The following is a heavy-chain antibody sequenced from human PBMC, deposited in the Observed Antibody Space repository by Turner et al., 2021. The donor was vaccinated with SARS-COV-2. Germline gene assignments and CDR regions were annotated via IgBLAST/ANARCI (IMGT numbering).Heavy chain of an antibody. V-gene: IGHV1-24*01. D-gene: IGHD6-19*01. Sequence: QVQLVQSGAEVKKPGASVKVTCKVSGYTLTALSMHWVRQAPGKGLEWMGGFDPEYGETIYAQKFQGRVTMTEDTSTDTAYMELSSLRSEDTAVYYCATCSAVAGTPKFYYYYYGIDVWGQGTTVTVSS. CDR2: FDPEYGET. CDR3: ATCSAVAGTPKFYYYYYGIDV. CDR1: GYTLTALS. J-gene: IGHJ6*02.